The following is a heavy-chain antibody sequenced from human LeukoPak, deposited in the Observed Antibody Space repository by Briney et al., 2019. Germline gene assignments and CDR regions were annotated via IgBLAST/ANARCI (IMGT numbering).Heavy chain of an antibody. V-gene: IGHV4-38-2*02. CDR2: IYHSGST. CDR3: AREGGGYCSGGSCYRWFDP. D-gene: IGHD2-15*01. J-gene: IGHJ5*02. Sequence: PSQTLSLTCTVSGGSISSGYYWGWIRQPPGKGLEWIGSIYHSGSTYYNPSLKSRVTISVDTSKNQFSLKLSSVTAADTAVYYCAREGGGYCSGGSCYRWFDPWGQGTLVTVSS. CDR1: GGSISSGYY.